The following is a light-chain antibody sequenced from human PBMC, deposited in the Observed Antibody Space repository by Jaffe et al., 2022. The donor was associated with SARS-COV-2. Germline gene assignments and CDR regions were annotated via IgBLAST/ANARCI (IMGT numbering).Light chain of an antibody. Sequence: EIVLTQSPGTLSLSPGERATLSCRASQTVGSNFLAWYQQKPGQAPRLLIYGASTRATGIPDRFSGSGSGTDFTLTITRLEPEDFALYYCQQYGGSPPLYTFGQGTKLEIK. CDR3: QQYGGSPPLYT. V-gene: IGKV3-20*01. CDR1: QTVGSNF. J-gene: IGKJ2*01. CDR2: GAS.